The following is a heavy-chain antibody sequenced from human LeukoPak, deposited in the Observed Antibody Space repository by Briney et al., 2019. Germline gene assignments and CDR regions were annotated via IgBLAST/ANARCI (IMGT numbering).Heavy chain of an antibody. CDR1: GYTFTSYY. D-gene: IGHD2-15*01. J-gene: IGHJ6*03. CDR2: INPSGGST. Sequence: ASVKVSCKASGYTFTSYYMHWVRQAPGQGLEWMGIINPSGGSTSYAQKFQGRVTMTRDTSTSTVYMELSSLRSEDTAVYYCARGSDIVVVVAALWGLSDYYYMDVWGKGTTVTISS. CDR3: ARGSDIVVVVAALWGLSDYYYMDV. V-gene: IGHV1-46*01.